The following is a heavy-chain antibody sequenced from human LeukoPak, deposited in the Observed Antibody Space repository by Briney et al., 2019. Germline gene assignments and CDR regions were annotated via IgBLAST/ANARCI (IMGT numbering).Heavy chain of an antibody. CDR1: GYTFTSYV. V-gene: IGHV1-8*01. Sequence: ASVKVSCKNSGYTFTSYVINWVRQATVQGLEWMGWMNPNSGNTGYAQKFPGRVTITTNTTISTAYMELSSLRSEATAVNYCAREGGTGIDPWGQGTLVTVSS. CDR3: AREGGTGIDP. J-gene: IGHJ5*02. D-gene: IGHD3-16*01. CDR2: MNPNSGNT.